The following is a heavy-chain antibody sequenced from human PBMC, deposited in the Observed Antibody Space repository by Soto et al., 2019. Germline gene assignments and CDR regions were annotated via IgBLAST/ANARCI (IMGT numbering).Heavy chain of an antibody. J-gene: IGHJ5*02. CDR1: GYTLTELS. V-gene: IGHV1-24*01. CDR3: ATIQLEVPAASGDNWFDP. D-gene: IGHD2-2*01. CDR2: FDPEDGET. Sequence: GASVKVSCKVSGYTLTELSMHWVRQAPGKGLEWMGGFDPEDGETICAQKFQGRVTMTEDTSTDTAYMELSSLRSEDTAVYYCATIQLEVPAASGDNWFDPWGQGTLVTVSS.